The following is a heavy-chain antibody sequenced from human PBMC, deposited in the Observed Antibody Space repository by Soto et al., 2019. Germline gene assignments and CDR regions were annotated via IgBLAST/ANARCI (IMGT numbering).Heavy chain of an antibody. CDR2: IYHSGST. D-gene: IGHD1-26*01. V-gene: IGHV4-30-2*01. CDR3: ARDQVGAIQYYFDY. J-gene: IGHJ4*02. CDR1: GGSISSGGYS. Sequence: SETLSLTCAVSGGSISSGGYSWSWIRQPPGKGLEWIGYIYHSGSTYYNPSLKGRFTISRDNSKNTLYLQMNSLRAEDTAVYYCARDQVGAIQYYFDYWGQGTLVTVSS.